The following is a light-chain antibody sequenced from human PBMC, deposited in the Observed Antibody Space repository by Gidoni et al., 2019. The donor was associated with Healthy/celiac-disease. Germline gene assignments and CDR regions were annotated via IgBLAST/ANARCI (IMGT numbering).Light chain of an antibody. Sequence: EIVMTQSPATLSVSPGERATLSCRASQSVSSNLAWYQQKPGQAPRLLIYGASTRATGIPARFSGSGSGTEFTLTISSLQSEDFAVYYCQQYNNWPYTFGQXDQAGDQT. CDR1: QSVSSN. CDR3: QQYNNWPYT. CDR2: GAS. V-gene: IGKV3-15*01. J-gene: IGKJ2*01.